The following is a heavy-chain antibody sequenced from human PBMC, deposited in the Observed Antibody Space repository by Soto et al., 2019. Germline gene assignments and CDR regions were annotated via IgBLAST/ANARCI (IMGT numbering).Heavy chain of an antibody. V-gene: IGHV1-18*04. CDR3: ARARLTIFGAPYGMDV. CDR1: GYPFTRYS. J-gene: IGHJ6*02. Sequence: ASVKVSCKASGYPFTRYSISWVRQAPGQGLEWMGWISGYNGDTEYPKNFQGRLTMTIDTSTTTASMELRSLRSDDTAVYYCARARLTIFGAPYGMDVWGQGTSVTVSS. D-gene: IGHD3-3*01. CDR2: ISGYNGDT.